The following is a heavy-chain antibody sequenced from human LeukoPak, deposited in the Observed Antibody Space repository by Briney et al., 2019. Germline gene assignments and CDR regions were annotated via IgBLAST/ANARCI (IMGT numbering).Heavy chain of an antibody. CDR1: GFTFSDYY. D-gene: IGHD4-17*01. V-gene: IGHV3-11*01. Sequence: GGSLRLSRAASGFTFSDYYMSWIRQAPGKGLEWVSYISSSGSTIYYADSVKGRFTISRDNSKNTLYLQMNSLRAEDTAVYYCAKGVTTRLYNWFDPWGQGTLVTVSS. J-gene: IGHJ5*02. CDR2: ISSSGSTI. CDR3: AKGVTTRLYNWFDP.